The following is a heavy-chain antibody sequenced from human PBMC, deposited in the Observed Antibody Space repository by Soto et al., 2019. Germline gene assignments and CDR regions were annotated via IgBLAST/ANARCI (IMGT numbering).Heavy chain of an antibody. CDR1: GGTFSSYA. D-gene: IGHD4-17*01. J-gene: IGHJ5*02. CDR2: IIPIFGTA. CDR3: ARELATVVTGWFDT. Sequence: QVQLVQSGAEVKKPGSSVKVSCKASGGTFSSYAISWVRQAPGQGLECMGGIIPIFGTANYAQTFPGRVTITADESTSPAYMELSSLRSEDTAVYYCARELATVVTGWFDTWGQGTLVTFSS. V-gene: IGHV1-69*12.